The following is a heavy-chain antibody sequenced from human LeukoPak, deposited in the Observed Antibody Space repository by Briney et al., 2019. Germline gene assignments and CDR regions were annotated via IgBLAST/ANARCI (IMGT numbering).Heavy chain of an antibody. CDR3: AKDLTVTTTACFDY. J-gene: IGHJ4*02. CDR1: GFTFSSYA. CDR2: ISGSGGST. V-gene: IGHV3-23*01. D-gene: IGHD4-17*01. Sequence: TGGSLRLSCAASGFTFSSYAMSWVRQAPGKGLEWVSAISGSGGSTYYADSVKGRFTISRDNSKNTLYLQMNGLRAEDTAVYYCAKDLTVTTTACFDYWGQGTLVTVSS.